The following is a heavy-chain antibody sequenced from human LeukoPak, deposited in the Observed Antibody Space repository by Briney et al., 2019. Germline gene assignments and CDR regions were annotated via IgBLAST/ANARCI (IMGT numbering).Heavy chain of an antibody. V-gene: IGHV4-34*01. J-gene: IGHJ4*02. CDR2: INHSGST. CDR3: AREGRAVLPLDY. Sequence: PSETLSLTCAVYGGSFSGYYWSWIRQPPGKGLEWIGEINHSGSTNYNPSLKSRVTISVDTSKNQFSLKLSSVTAADTAVYYCAREGRAVLPLDYWGQGTLVTVSS. D-gene: IGHD3-16*01. CDR1: GGSFSGYY.